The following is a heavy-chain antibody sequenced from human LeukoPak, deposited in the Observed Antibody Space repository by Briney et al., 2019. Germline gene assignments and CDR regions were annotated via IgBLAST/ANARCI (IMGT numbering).Heavy chain of an antibody. CDR1: GYTFTGYY. J-gene: IGHJ3*02. CDR3: ARDLRGSGWYRRGAFDI. Sequence: VASVKVSCKASGYTFTGYYMHWARQAPGQGLEWMGWINPNSGGTNYAQKLQGRVTMTTDTSTSTAYMELRRLRSDDTAVYYCARDLRGSGWYRRGAFDIWGQGTMVTVSS. D-gene: IGHD6-19*01. CDR2: INPNSGGT. V-gene: IGHV1-2*02.